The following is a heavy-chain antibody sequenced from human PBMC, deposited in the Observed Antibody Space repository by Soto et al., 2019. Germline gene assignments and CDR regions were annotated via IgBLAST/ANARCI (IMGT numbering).Heavy chain of an antibody. CDR1: GASISSDNR. CDR2: ISQSGTS. V-gene: IGHV4-4*02. CDR3: AKKVPAALRLYFFFGLDV. J-gene: IGHJ6*02. Sequence: QVQLQESGPGLVKPSGTLSLTCAVSGASISSDNRWTWVRQPPGEGLEWIGEISQSGTSKYNPSLASRVTISVDKSKNQFSLSLTSMTAADTAVYYCAKKVPAALRLYFFFGLDVWGQGTTVTVSS. D-gene: IGHD2-15*01.